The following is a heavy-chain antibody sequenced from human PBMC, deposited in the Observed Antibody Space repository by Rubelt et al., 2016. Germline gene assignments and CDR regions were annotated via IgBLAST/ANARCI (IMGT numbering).Heavy chain of an antibody. D-gene: IGHD1-14*01. Sequence: QLQLQESGPGLVKPSETLSLTCTVSGGSISSSSYYWGWIRQPPGKGLEWIGYFYSGSTYYTTSLKSRVTISVDTSKKRFSLNRRSVTAADTAVYYCAGDRGRTPFDYWGQGILVTVPS. CDR1: GGSISSSSYY. J-gene: IGHJ4*02. CDR3: AGDRGRTPFDY. V-gene: IGHV4-39*07. CDR2: FYSGST.